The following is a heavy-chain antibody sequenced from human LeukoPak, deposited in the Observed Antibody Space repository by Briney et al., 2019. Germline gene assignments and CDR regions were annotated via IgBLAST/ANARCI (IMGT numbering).Heavy chain of an antibody. CDR3: ARDLMAGTGYFDY. CDR2: ISYDGSNK. J-gene: IGHJ4*02. D-gene: IGHD6-19*01. V-gene: IGHV3-30*03. Sequence: PGRSLRLSCAASGFTFSSYGMHWVRQAPGKGLEWVAVISYDGSNKYYADSVKGRFTISRDNSKNTLYLQMNSLRAEDTAVYYCARDLMAGTGYFDYWGQGTLVTVSS. CDR1: GFTFSSYG.